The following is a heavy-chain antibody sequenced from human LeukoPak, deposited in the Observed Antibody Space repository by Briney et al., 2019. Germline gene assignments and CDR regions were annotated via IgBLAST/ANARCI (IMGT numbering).Heavy chain of an antibody. CDR2: ISSSGSTI. J-gene: IGHJ4*02. CDR1: GFTFSSYE. D-gene: IGHD2-21*02. V-gene: IGHV3-48*03. Sequence: GGSLRLSCAASGFTFSSYEMNWVRQSPGKGLEWVSYISSSGSTIYYADSVKGRFTISRDNSKNTLYLQMNSLRAEDTAVYYCATALYCGGDCLYFDYWGQGTLVTVSS. CDR3: ATALYCGGDCLYFDY.